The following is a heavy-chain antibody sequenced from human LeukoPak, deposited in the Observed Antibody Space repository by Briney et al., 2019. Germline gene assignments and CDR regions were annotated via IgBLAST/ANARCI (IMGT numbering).Heavy chain of an antibody. CDR1: GFDFSSNW. J-gene: IGHJ4*02. V-gene: IGHV3-74*01. CDR2: IKGDGIST. Sequence: GGSLRLSCAASGFDFSSNWMHWVRHAPGQGLVRVSRIKGDGISTNYADSVKGRFTISRDIAKNTLYLQMNSLRAEDTGVYYCAKDHYWSIDYWGRGTLVTVSS. CDR3: AKDHYWSIDY. D-gene: IGHD3-3*01.